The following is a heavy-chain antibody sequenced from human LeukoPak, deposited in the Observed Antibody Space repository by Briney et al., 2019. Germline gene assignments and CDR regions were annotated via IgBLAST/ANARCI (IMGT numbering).Heavy chain of an antibody. CDR2: IKSKTDGETT. CDR3: TTRPY. Sequence: GGSLRLSCAASGFTFSSYSMNWVRQAPGKGLEWVGRIKSKTDGETTDYVATVKGRFTISRDDSRNTLYLQMNSLETEDTAVYYCTTRPYWGQGTLVTVSS. V-gene: IGHV3-15*07. J-gene: IGHJ4*02. CDR1: GFTFSSYS.